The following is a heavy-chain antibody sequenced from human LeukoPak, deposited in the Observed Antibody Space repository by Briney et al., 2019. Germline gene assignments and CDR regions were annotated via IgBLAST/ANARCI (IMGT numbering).Heavy chain of an antibody. Sequence: SVKVSCKASGGTFSSYAISWVRQAPGQGLEWMGRIIPILGIANYAQKFQGRVTITADKSTSTAYMELSSLRSEDTAVYYCTRDHPSPDYYYYMDVWGKGTTVTVSS. V-gene: IGHV1-69*04. J-gene: IGHJ6*03. CDR1: GGTFSSYA. CDR3: TRDHPSPDYYYYMDV. CDR2: IIPILGIA.